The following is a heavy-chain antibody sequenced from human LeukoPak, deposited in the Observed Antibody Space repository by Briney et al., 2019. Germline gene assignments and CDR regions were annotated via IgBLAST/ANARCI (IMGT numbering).Heavy chain of an antibody. J-gene: IGHJ4*02. CDR1: GFTFSSYG. CDR2: IWYGGSNK. D-gene: IGHD4-11*01. Sequence: GGSLRLSCAASGFTFSSYGMHWVRQAPGKGLEWVAVIWYGGSNKYYADSVKGRFTISRDNSKNTLYLQMNSLRAEDTAVYYCAKAVTTGMEYYFDYWGQGTLVTVSS. CDR3: AKAVTTGMEYYFDY. V-gene: IGHV3-30*02.